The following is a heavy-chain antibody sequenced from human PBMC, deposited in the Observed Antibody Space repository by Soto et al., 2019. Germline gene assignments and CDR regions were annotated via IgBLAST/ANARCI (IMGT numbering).Heavy chain of an antibody. Sequence: QVQLVQSGAEVKKPGTSVKVSCKTPGKFCSKYGISWVRQAPGQGLEWMGWINGNTGSTNYAQKFRGRVTMTTDTSTSMGYRDLRSLTSNVTAMFYCGGAGDQSAEGCVDCCGPGTLVSVSA. CDR2: INGNTGST. CDR3: GGAGDQSAEGCVDC. J-gene: IGHJ4*02. V-gene: IGHV1-18*01. CDR1: GKFCSKYG. D-gene: IGHD7-27*01.